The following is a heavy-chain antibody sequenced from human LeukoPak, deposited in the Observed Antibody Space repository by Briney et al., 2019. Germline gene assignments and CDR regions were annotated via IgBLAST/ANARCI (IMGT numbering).Heavy chain of an antibody. J-gene: IGHJ3*02. V-gene: IGHV4-34*01. CDR1: GGSFSGYY. Sequence: SETLSLTCAVYGGSFSGYYWSWIRQPPGKGLEWIGSIYYSGSTYYNPSLKSRVTLSVDTSKNQFSLKLSSVTAADTAVYYCARPKFMITFGGVIVGDAFDIWGQGTMVTVSS. CDR3: ARPKFMITFGGVIVGDAFDI. CDR2: IYYSGST. D-gene: IGHD3-16*02.